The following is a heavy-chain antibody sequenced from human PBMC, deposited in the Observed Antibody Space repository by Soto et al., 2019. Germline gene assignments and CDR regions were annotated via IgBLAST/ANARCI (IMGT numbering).Heavy chain of an antibody. Sequence: QVQLVQSGAEVKKPGSSVKVSCKTSGGTFRTSAISWVRQAPGQGLEWMGGIMPVFPTPDYAQKFQGRVTITAGETTKKAYMGLSSPRSEDTAVYYCARDKDRQQLGGNYYYIMDVWGQGTTVTVSS. J-gene: IGHJ6*01. CDR2: IMPVFPTP. D-gene: IGHD3-3*02. CDR1: GGTFRTSA. CDR3: ARDKDRQQLGGNYYYIMDV. V-gene: IGHV1-69*12.